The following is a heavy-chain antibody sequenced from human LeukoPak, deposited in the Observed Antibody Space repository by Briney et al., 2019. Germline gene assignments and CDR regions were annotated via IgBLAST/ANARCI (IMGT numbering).Heavy chain of an antibody. D-gene: IGHD3-3*01. Sequence: ASVKVSCKASGGTFSSYAISWVRQAPGQGLEWMGGIIPIFGTANYAQKFQGRVTITADESTSTACMELSSLRSEDTAVYYCARDHRASTLTIFGVVPIWGQGTLVTVSS. J-gene: IGHJ4*02. CDR2: IIPIFGTA. V-gene: IGHV1-69*13. CDR1: GGTFSSYA. CDR3: ARDHRASTLTIFGVVPI.